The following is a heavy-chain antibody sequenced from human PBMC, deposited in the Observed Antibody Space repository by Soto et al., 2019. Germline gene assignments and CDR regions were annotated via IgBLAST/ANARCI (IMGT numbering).Heavy chain of an antibody. CDR3: ARDRYDSSGWSSYCMDG. D-gene: IGHD3-22*01. V-gene: IGHV3-53*01. J-gene: IGHJ6*02. CDR2: IYSGGST. CDR1: GFTVSSNY. Sequence: PGGSLRLSCAASGFTVSSNYMSWVRQAPGKGLEWVSVIYSGGSTYYADSVKGRFTISRDNSKNTLYLQMNSLRAEDTAVYYCARDRYDSSGWSSYCMDGWGQGTKCTVSS.